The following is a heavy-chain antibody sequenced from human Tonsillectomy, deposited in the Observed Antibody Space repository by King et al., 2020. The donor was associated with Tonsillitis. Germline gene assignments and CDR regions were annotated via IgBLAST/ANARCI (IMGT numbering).Heavy chain of an antibody. Sequence: VQLQESGPGLVKPSETLSLTCTVSGGSISSHYWSWIRQPPGKGLEWIGYISYSGSTNYNPSLKSPVTISLDTSKNQFSLKLTSVTAAATAVYYCTRTESVGPVDYWGQGTLVTVSS. CDR2: ISYSGST. V-gene: IGHV4-59*11. D-gene: IGHD4-23*01. J-gene: IGHJ4*02. CDR1: GGSISSHY. CDR3: TRTESVGPVDY.